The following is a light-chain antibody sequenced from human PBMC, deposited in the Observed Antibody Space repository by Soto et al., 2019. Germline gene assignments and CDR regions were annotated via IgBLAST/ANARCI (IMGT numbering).Light chain of an antibody. Sequence: GERATLSCRASQSVSSSYLAWYQQKPGQAPRLRIYGASSRATGIPDRFSGSGSGTDFTLTISRLETEDLGVHYCVQFGSLPLTF. CDR1: QSVSSSY. CDR3: VQFGSLPLT. J-gene: IGKJ1*01. V-gene: IGKV3-20*01. CDR2: GAS.